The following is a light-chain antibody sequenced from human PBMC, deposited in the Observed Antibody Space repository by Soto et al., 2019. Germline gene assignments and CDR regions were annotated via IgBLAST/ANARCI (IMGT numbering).Light chain of an antibody. V-gene: IGKV1-5*03. Sequence: DIQMTQSPSTLSASVGDRVTITCRASQSISSWLAWYQQKAGKAPKLLIYQASLLESGVPSRFSGSGSGTEFTLTISSLQPDDLATYYCQQYNSSPWTFGQGTKVDI. CDR1: QSISSW. J-gene: IGKJ1*01. CDR3: QQYNSSPWT. CDR2: QAS.